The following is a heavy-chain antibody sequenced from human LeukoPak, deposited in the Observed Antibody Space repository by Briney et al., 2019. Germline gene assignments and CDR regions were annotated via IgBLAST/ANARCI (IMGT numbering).Heavy chain of an antibody. V-gene: IGHV4-34*01. J-gene: IGHJ4*02. CDR2: INHSGST. D-gene: IGHD6-13*01. Sequence: SETLSLTCAVYGGSFSGYYWSWIRQPPGKGLEWIGEINHSGSTNYNPSLKGRVTISVDTSKNQFSLKLSSVTAADTAVYYCAGIIAAAGSEWGRGTLVTVSS. CDR3: AGIIAAAGSE. CDR1: GGSFSGYY.